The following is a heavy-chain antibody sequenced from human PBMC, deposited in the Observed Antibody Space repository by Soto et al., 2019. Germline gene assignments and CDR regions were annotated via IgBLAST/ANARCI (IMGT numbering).Heavy chain of an antibody. CDR2: IVPTLRLT. CDR3: AADKFGAGRVGVHS. CDR1: GGTSAIYT. D-gene: IGHD3-10*01. V-gene: IGHV1-69*02. Sequence: VQLVQSGAEVKKPGASLRVSCETSGGTSAIYTITWVRQAPGQGLQWMGRIVPTLRLTNYAQEFQGRLTITTTHIDLTSLTSEDTAVYFCAADKFGAGRVGVHSWGQGTLVTVSS. J-gene: IGHJ5*02.